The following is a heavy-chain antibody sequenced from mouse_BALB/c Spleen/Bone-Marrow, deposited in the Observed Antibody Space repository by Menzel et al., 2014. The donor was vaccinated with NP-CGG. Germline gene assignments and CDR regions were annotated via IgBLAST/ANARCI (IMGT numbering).Heavy chain of an antibody. CDR3: ARWGFDY. CDR1: GHTFTSYW. Sequence: QVQLQQSGAELVKPGASVKLSCKASGHTFTSYWMHWVKQRPGQGLEWLGEINPSNGRTNYNEKFKSKATLTVDKSSSTAYMQLSSLTSEDSAVYYCARWGFDYWGQGTTLTVSS. J-gene: IGHJ2*01. V-gene: IGHV1S81*02. CDR2: INPSNGRT.